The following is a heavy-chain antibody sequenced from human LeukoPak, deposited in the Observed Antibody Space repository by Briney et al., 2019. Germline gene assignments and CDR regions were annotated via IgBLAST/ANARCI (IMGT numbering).Heavy chain of an antibody. CDR1: GFTFSSYA. V-gene: IGHV3-23*01. CDR2: VSYDITRT. J-gene: IGHJ6*04. Sequence: PGGSLRLSCAASGFTFSSYAMTWVRPAPGKGLEWISAVSYDITRTFYADSVKGRFAISRDNSRNTLFLQMNGLRADDTAVYYCARPGCGGNCYYRMDVWGKGTTVTVSS. CDR3: ARPGCGGNCYYRMDV. D-gene: IGHD2-21*01.